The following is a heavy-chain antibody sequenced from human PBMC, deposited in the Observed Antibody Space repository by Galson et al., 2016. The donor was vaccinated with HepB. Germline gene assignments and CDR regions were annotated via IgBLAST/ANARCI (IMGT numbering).Heavy chain of an antibody. CDR3: VRAQYLDSRLHFDS. CDR1: GFTFSSYA. Sequence: SLRLSCAASGFTFSSYAMHWVRQAPGKGLEWVAVVSYDGSNTYYADSVKGRFTISGDNSNNTLVLQMNSLRAEDTAVYYCVRAQYLDSRLHFDSWGQGALVTVSS. CDR2: VSYDGSNT. D-gene: IGHD2-2*02. V-gene: IGHV3-30-3*01. J-gene: IGHJ4*02.